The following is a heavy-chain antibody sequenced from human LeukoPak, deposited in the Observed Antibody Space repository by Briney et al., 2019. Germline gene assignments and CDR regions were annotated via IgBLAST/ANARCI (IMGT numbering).Heavy chain of an antibody. Sequence: SETLSLTCTVSGGSISSSSYYWGWIRQPPGKGLEWIGYIYYSGSTNYNPSLKSRVTISVDTSKNQFSLKLSSVTAADTAVYYCARTLGGVYYFDYWGQGTLVTVSS. V-gene: IGHV4-61*05. J-gene: IGHJ4*02. D-gene: IGHD2-8*02. CDR3: ARTLGGVYYFDY. CDR1: GGSISSSSYY. CDR2: IYYSGST.